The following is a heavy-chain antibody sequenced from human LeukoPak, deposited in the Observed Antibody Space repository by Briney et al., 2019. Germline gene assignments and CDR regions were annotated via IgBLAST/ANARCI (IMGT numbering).Heavy chain of an antibody. CDR3: ARDRKDYDYVWGSFHGMDV. CDR2: IYYSGST. J-gene: IGHJ6*02. V-gene: IGHV4-31*03. Sequence: PSQTLSLTCTVSGVSISSGDYYWSWLRQHPGKGLEWIGYIYYSGSTYYNPSLKSRVTISVDTSKNQFSLMLSSVTAADTAVYYCARDRKDYDYVWGSFHGMDVWGQGTTVTVSS. D-gene: IGHD3-16*01. CDR1: GVSISSGDYY.